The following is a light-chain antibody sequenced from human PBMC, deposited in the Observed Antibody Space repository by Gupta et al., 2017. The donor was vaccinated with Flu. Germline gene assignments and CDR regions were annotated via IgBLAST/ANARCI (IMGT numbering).Light chain of an antibody. CDR1: SSDIGGYNY. CDR3: SSFTNSHTWV. J-gene: IGLJ3*02. Sequence: ITISCTGTSSDIGGYNYVLWCQPHPGKAHRVLIYDVSSRPAGVSNRFSVSKSGNTASLTISGRQAEDEADYYCSSFTNSHTWVFGGGTKLTVL. V-gene: IGLV2-14*03. CDR2: DVS.